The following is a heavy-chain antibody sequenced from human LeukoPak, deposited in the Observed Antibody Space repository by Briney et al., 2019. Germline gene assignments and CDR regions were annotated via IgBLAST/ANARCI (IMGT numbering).Heavy chain of an antibody. CDR1: GFTFSSYE. D-gene: IGHD3-10*01. Sequence: GSLRLSCAASGFTFSSYEMNWVRQAPGKGLEWVSYISSSGSTIYYADSVKGRFTISRDNAKNSLYLQMNSLRAEDTALYYCAKDGIRGGSGSYPPYFDYWGQGTLVTVSS. J-gene: IGHJ4*02. CDR3: AKDGIRGGSGSYPPYFDY. CDR2: ISSSGSTI. V-gene: IGHV3-48*03.